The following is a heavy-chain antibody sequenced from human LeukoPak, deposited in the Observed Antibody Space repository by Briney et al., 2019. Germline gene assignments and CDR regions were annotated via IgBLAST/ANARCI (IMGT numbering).Heavy chain of an antibody. CDR2: ISGSGADT. CDR3: AKDTRGYSYGPTIDY. V-gene: IGHV3-23*01. J-gene: IGHJ4*02. Sequence: TGGSLRLSCSASGFTFRGYAMSWVRQAPGKGLEWVSVISGSGADTYYADSVKGRFSISRDNSKNTLYLQMNSLRAEDTAVYYCAKDTRGYSYGPTIDYWGQGTLVTVSS. D-gene: IGHD5-18*01. CDR1: GFTFRGYA.